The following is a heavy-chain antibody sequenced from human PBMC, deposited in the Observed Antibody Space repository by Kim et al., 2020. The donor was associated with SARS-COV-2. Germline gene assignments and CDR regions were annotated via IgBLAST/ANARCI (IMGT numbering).Heavy chain of an antibody. CDR2: ISWNSGSI. D-gene: IGHD6-13*01. CDR3: AKDQQQQLARGDYYYGM. J-gene: IGHJ6*01. CDR1: GFTFDDYA. Sequence: GGSLRLSCAASGFTFDDYAMHWVRQAPGKGLEWVSGISWNSGSIGYADSVKGRFTISRDNAKNSLYLQMNSLRAEDTALYYCAKDQQQQLARGDYYYGM. V-gene: IGHV3-9*01.